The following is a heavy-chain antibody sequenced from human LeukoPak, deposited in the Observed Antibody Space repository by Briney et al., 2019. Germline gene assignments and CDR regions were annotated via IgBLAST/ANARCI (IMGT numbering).Heavy chain of an antibody. Sequence: GGSLRLSCAASGFTFSSYSMNWVRQAPGKGLEWVSSISSSSSYIYYADSVKVRFTISRDNAKNSLYLQMNSLRAEDTAVYYCARDDEYSSSSVGGYYYYYMDVWGKGTTVTVSS. J-gene: IGHJ6*03. CDR3: ARDDEYSSSSVGGYYYYYMDV. D-gene: IGHD6-6*01. CDR2: ISSSSSYI. V-gene: IGHV3-21*01. CDR1: GFTFSSYS.